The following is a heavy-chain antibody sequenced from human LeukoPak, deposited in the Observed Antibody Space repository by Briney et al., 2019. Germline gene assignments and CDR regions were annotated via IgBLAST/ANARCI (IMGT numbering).Heavy chain of an antibody. D-gene: IGHD3-22*01. J-gene: IGHJ3*02. V-gene: IGHV4-38-2*02. CDR3: ARDRYYYDSSGFADAFDI. CDR1: GYSISTSYY. CDR2: INHSGST. Sequence: PSETLSLTCTVSGYSISTSYYWGWIRQPPGKGLEWIGEINHSGSTNYNPSLKSRVTISVDTSKNQFSLKLSSVTAADTAVYYCARDRYYYDSSGFADAFDIWGQGTMVTVSS.